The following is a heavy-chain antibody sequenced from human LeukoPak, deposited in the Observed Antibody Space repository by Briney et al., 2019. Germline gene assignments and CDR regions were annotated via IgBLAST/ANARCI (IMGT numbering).Heavy chain of an antibody. CDR2: IYRSGST. Sequence: SETLSLTCGVSGYSISSGYYWGWTRQSPGKGLEWIGNIYRSGSTYYNPSLKSRVTISVDTSKNQFSLRLTSVTAADTAVYYCARRDRWFDPWGQGTLVTVSS. CDR3: ARRDRWFDP. V-gene: IGHV4-38-2*01. J-gene: IGHJ5*02. CDR1: GYSISSGYY.